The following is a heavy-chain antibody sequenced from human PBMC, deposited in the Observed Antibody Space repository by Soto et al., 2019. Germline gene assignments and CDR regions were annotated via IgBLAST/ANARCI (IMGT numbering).Heavy chain of an antibody. J-gene: IGHJ5*01. CDR1: GFTFSSYR. Sequence: EVQLVESGGGLVEPGGSLRLSCAASGFTFSSYRMNWVRQAPGKGLEWVSSISSSSGDIQYADSVKGRFTISRDKAKNSPYIKMNTLRAEVTAVYYCARDHSSPVRWFGESWGHGTLVSVSS. CDR2: ISSSSGDI. D-gene: IGHD3-10*01. V-gene: IGHV3-21*01. CDR3: ARDHSSPVRWFGES.